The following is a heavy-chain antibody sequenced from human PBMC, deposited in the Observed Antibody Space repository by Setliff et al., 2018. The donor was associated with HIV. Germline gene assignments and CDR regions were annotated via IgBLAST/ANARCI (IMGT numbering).Heavy chain of an antibody. J-gene: IGHJ3*02. D-gene: IGHD5-12*01. CDR1: GFSLSTSGMC. CDR3: ARIRGYLGAFDI. V-gene: IGHV2-70*11. Sequence: SGPTLVNPTPTLTLTCTFSGFSLSTSGMCVSWIRQPPGKALEWLARIDWDDDKYYSTSLKTRLTISKDTSKNQVVLTMTNMDPVDTATYYCARIRGYLGAFDIWGQGTMVTVSS. CDR2: IDWDDDK.